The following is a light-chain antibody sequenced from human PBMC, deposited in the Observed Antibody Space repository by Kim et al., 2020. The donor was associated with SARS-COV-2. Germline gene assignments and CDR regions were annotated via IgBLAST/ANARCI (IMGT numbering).Light chain of an antibody. V-gene: IGLV3-21*01. Sequence: PGEPATSACGGNDIGRKSVHWYQQRPGQAPALVIYFDKDRPSGIPERFSGSNSENSATLTIGRVEVGDEADYYCQVWDSSTDHVIFGGGTQLTVL. J-gene: IGLJ2*01. CDR1: DIGRKS. CDR2: FDK. CDR3: QVWDSSTDHVI.